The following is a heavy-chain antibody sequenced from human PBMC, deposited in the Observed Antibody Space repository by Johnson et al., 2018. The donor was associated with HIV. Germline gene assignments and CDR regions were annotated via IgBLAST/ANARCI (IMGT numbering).Heavy chain of an antibody. Sequence: VQLVESGGGVVQPGRSLRLSCAASGFTFSSYAIHWVRQAPGKGLEYVSTTSSNGDRTYYANSVKGRFIISRDNSENTLYLQMGSLRAEDMAVYYCARGGYYYDGDGAFDFWGQGTIVTVSS. CDR3: ARGGYYYDGDGAFDF. J-gene: IGHJ3*01. D-gene: IGHD3-22*01. CDR1: GFTFSSYA. CDR2: TSSNGDRT. V-gene: IGHV3-64*01.